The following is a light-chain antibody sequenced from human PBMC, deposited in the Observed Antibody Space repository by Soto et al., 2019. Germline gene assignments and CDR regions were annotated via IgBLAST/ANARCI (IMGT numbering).Light chain of an antibody. CDR1: QSVNNY. CDR2: DAS. CDR3: QQRSSWPLLT. V-gene: IGKV3-11*01. J-gene: IGKJ4*01. Sequence: EIVLTQSPATLSLSPGERATLSCRASQSVNNYLAWYQQKPGQAPRLLIYDASNRATGIPARFSGGGSGKDFTLTISSLEPEDFAVYYCQQRSSWPLLTFGGGTKVEIK.